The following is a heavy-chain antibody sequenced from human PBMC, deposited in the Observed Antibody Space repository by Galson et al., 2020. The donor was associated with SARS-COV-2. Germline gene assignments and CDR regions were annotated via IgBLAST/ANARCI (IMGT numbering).Heavy chain of an antibody. Sequence: SLKISCAASGFSFSRYAMHWVRQAPGKGLEWVAVMSNDGTNAYYADSVKGRFTISRDNSKNTLYLQMNSLRAEDTAVYYCARDLEEWELLFPSDSWGQGTLITVCS. CDR3: ARDLEEWELLFPSDS. J-gene: IGHJ4*02. CDR1: GFSFSRYA. D-gene: IGHD1-26*01. CDR2: MSNDGTNA. V-gene: IGHV3-30*07.